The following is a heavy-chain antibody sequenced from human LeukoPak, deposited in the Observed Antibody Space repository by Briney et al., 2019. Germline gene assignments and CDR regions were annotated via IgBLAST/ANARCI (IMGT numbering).Heavy chain of an antibody. CDR1: GFTFGDYA. V-gene: IGHV3-23*01. CDR3: AKFRRTGSSSWDY. D-gene: IGHD6-13*01. CDR2: ISGSGGSI. J-gene: IGHJ4*02. Sequence: GGSLRLSCTTSGFTFGDYAMSWVRQAPGKGLEWVSSISGSGGSIYYADSVKGRFTISRDNSKNTLHLQMNSLRGEDTAVYYCAKFRRTGSSSWDYWGQGTLVTVSS.